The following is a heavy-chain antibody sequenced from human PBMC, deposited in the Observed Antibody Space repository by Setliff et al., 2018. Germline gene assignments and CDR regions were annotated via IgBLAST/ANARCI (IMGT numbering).Heavy chain of an antibody. J-gene: IGHJ4*02. CDR3: ARDKPDFVVVEAAARLDY. CDR2: ISTYNVNT. D-gene: IGHD2-15*01. Sequence: ASVKVSCKASGYPFTNYGITWVRQAPGQGLEWLGWISTYNVNTTYAQKLQDRVTMTTDTSTSTAYMELRNLRSDDTAVYYCARDKPDFVVVEAAARLDYWGQGSLVTVSS. V-gene: IGHV1-18*01. CDR1: GYPFTNYG.